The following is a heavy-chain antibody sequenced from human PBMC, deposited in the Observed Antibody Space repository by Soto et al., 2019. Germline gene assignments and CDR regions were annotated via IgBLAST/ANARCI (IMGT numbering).Heavy chain of an antibody. V-gene: IGHV3-21*01. J-gene: IGHJ6*02. D-gene: IGHD3-22*01. CDR3: ARYDSSGYYWPYYYYGMDV. CDR2: ISSSSSYI. CDR1: GFTFSTYS. Sequence: EVQLVESGGGLVKPGGSLRLSCAASGFTFSTYSMNWVRQAPGKGLEWVSSISSSSSYIYYADSVMGRFTISRDNAKNSLYLQMNSLRAEDTAVYYCARYDSSGYYWPYYYYGMDVWGQGTTGTVSS.